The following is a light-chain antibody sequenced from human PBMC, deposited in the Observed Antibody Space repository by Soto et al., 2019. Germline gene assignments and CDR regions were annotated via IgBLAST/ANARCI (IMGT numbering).Light chain of an antibody. CDR3: QQYGSSGT. V-gene: IGKV3-20*01. J-gene: IGKJ1*01. Sequence: EIVLTQSPATVSLSPGERATLSCRASQSINSYLAWFRQKPGQAPRLLIYDASNRATGIPDRFSGSGSGTDFTLTISRLEPEDFAVYYCQQYGSSGTFGQGTKVDIK. CDR2: DAS. CDR1: QSINSY.